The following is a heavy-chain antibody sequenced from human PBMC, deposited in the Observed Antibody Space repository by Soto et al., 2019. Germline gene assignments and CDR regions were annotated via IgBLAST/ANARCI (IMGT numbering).Heavy chain of an antibody. CDR3: AKDGIQLWLLGY. D-gene: IGHD5-18*01. J-gene: IGHJ4*02. CDR1: GFTFSSYA. CDR2: ISGSGGST. V-gene: IGHV3-23*01. Sequence: EVQLLESGGGLVQPGGSLRLSCAASGFTFSSYAMSWVRQAPGKGLEWGSAISGSGGSTYYADSVKGRFTISRDNSKNTLYLQMNSLRAEDTAVYYCAKDGIQLWLLGYWGQGTLVTVSS.